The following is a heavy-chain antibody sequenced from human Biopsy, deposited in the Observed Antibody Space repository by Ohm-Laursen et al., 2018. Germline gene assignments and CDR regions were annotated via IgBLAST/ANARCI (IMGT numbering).Heavy chain of an antibody. J-gene: IGHJ6*02. CDR3: ARGKYKDFSTGLPRPYHYTLDF. Sequence: SLRLSCAASGFIFSTYTMNWVRQAPGEGLEWVSSFSSRSSDIYYADSVKGRFTISRDNAKNSLYLQMTSLRPEDTAVFYCARGKYKDFSTGLPRPYHYTLDFWGPGTTVTVSS. CDR1: GFIFSTYT. D-gene: IGHD3-22*01. V-gene: IGHV3-21*04. CDR2: FSSRSSDI.